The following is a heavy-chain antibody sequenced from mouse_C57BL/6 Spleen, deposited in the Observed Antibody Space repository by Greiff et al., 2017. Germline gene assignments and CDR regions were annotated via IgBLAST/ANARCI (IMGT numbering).Heavy chain of an antibody. CDR1: GYTFTSYW. J-gene: IGHJ4*01. V-gene: IGHV1-52*01. CDR3: ARYYSNYYAMDY. Sequence: VKLQQPGAELVRPGSSVKLSCKASGYTFTSYWMHWVKQRPIQGLEWIGNIDPSDSETHYNQKFKDKATLTVDKSSSTAYMQLSSLTSEDSAVYYCARYYSNYYAMDYWGQGTSVTVSS. CDR2: IDPSDSET. D-gene: IGHD2-5*01.